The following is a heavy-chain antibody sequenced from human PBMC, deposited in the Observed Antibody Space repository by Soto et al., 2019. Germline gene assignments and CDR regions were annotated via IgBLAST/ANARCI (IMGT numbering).Heavy chain of an antibody. CDR1: GFMFSSSA. Sequence: GVSLRLSCAVSGFMFSSSAMSWVRQAPGQGLEWVSAASGSGDKTWYADSVKGRFTISRDNSRNSLYLQMNSLRPEDTAVYYCVKEGTGSRGPFVDYWGQGTLVTVSS. J-gene: IGHJ4*02. D-gene: IGHD1-1*01. CDR2: ASGSGDKT. V-gene: IGHV3-23*01. CDR3: VKEGTGSRGPFVDY.